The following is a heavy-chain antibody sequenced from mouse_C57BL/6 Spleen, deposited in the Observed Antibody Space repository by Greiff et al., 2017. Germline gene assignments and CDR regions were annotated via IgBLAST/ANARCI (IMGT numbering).Heavy chain of an antibody. CDR1: GYTFTDYY. CDR2: IYPGSGNT. J-gene: IGHJ2*01. V-gene: IGHV1-76*01. CDR3: ARERGDYYGSSPFDD. Sequence: VKLVESGAELVRPGASVKLSCKASGYTFTDYYINWVKQRPGQGLEWIARIYPGSGNTYYNEKFKGKATLTVEKSSSTAYMQLSSLTSEDSAGVFWARERGDYYGSSPFDDWGQGTTLTVSS. D-gene: IGHD1-1*01.